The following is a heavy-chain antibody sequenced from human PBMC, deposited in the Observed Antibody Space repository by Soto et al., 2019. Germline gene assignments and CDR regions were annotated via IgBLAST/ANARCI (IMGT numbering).Heavy chain of an antibody. CDR1: GASIINGGYY. V-gene: IGHV4-39*01. CDR2: MLYTGNT. J-gene: IGHJ4*02. CDR3: TRHAPYDGFDY. D-gene: IGHD3-3*01. Sequence: QVQLQESGPRLMKPSETLSLTCSVSGASIINGGYYWAWIRQSPGEGLEWIGSMLYTGNTFYKPSLRSRFTISADTSKNQFSLRLDSVTATDSAIYYCTRHAPYDGFDYWGQGTLLSVSS.